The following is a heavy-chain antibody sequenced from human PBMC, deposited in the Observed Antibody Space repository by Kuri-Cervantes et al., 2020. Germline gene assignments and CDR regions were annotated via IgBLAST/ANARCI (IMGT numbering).Heavy chain of an antibody. J-gene: IGHJ3*02. CDR3: AREDSWYFTFDI. D-gene: IGHD6-13*01. Sequence: ETLSLTCAASGFTFSSYAMSWVRQAPGKGLEWVSAISGSGGSTYYADSVKGRFTISRDNSKNTLYLQMNSLRAEDTAVYYCAREDSWYFTFDIWGQGTMVTVSS. V-gene: IGHV3-23*01. CDR1: GFTFSSYA. CDR2: ISGSGGST.